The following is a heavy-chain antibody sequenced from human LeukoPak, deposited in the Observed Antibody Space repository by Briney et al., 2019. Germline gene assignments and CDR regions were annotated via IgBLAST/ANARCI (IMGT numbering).Heavy chain of an antibody. CDR3: SRSGGYDLDY. D-gene: IGHD5-12*01. Sequence: GGALRLSCAASGFNFRIYDMHWVRQGAGKGLEWVGRIRSKAYTYATAYAASVKGRFTISRDDSKNTAYLEMTSLKTEDTAVYYCSRSGGYDLDYWGQGTLVTVS. CDR1: GFNFRIYD. CDR2: IRSKAYTYAT. V-gene: IGHV3-73*01. J-gene: IGHJ4*02.